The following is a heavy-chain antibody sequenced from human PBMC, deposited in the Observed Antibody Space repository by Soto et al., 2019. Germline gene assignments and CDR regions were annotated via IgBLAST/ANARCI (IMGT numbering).Heavy chain of an antibody. CDR3: ARADQLEPTDY. Sequence: ASVKVSCKASGYTFTSYYMHWVRQAPGQGLEWMGIINPSGGSTSYEQKFQGRVTMTRDTSTSTVYMELSSLRSEDTAVYYCARADQLEPTDYWGQGTLVTVSS. CDR1: GYTFTSYY. CDR2: INPSGGST. V-gene: IGHV1-46*03. D-gene: IGHD1-1*01. J-gene: IGHJ4*02.